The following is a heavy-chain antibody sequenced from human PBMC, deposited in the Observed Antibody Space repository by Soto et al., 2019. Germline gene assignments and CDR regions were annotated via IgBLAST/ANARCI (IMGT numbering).Heavy chain of an antibody. J-gene: IGHJ4*02. D-gene: IGHD3-3*01. V-gene: IGHV4-34*01. CDR2: INHSGST. Sequence: SETLSLTCAVYGGSFSGYYWSWIRQPPGKGLEWIGEINHSGSTNYNPSLKSRVTISVDTSKNQFSLKLSSVTAADTAVYYCARGISRTTSVTSGDFPYFDYWGQGTLFTVPS. CDR3: ARGISRTTSVTSGDFPYFDY. CDR1: GGSFSGYY.